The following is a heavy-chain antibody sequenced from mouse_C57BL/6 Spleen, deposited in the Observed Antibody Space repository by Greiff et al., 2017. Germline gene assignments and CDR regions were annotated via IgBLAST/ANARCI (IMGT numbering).Heavy chain of an antibody. CDR3: TRDSYWYFDV. Sequence: VQLQQSGAELVRPGASVTLSCKASGYTFTDYEMHWVKQTPVHGLEWIGAIDPETGGTAYNQKFKGKAILTADKSSSTSYMELRSLTSEDSAVYYCTRDSYWYFDVWGTGTTVTVSS. J-gene: IGHJ1*03. CDR1: GYTFTDYE. D-gene: IGHD2-12*01. CDR2: IDPETGGT. V-gene: IGHV1-15*01.